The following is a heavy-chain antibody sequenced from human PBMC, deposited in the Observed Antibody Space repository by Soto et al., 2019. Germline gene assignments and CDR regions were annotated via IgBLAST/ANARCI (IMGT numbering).Heavy chain of an antibody. J-gene: IGHJ4*02. CDR2: INPSGGST. CDR3: ATSIYSNGRFAH. D-gene: IGHD6-19*01. V-gene: IGHV1-46*01. CDR1: GYTFTNYY. Sequence: QVQLVQSGAEVRKPVASVKVSCKASGYTFTNYYLHWVRQAPGQGLEWMGIINPSGGSTSYAQNFQGRVTMTRDSSTSTVFMELSSLRFEDTAVYYCATSIYSNGRFAHWGQGTLVTVSS.